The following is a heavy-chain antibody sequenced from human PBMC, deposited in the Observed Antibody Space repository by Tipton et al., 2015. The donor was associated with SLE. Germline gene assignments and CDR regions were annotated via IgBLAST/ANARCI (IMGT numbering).Heavy chain of an antibody. V-gene: IGHV4-59*01. CDR3: ARDLPVRGSSWYAWGY. CDR2: IYYSGST. CDR1: GGSFSGYY. D-gene: IGHD6-13*01. Sequence: TLSLTCAVYGGSFSGYYWSWIRQPPGKGLEWIGYIYYSGSTNYNPSLKSRVTISVDTSKNQFSLKLNSVTAADTAVYYCARDLPVRGSSWYAWGYWGQGTLVTVSS. J-gene: IGHJ4*02.